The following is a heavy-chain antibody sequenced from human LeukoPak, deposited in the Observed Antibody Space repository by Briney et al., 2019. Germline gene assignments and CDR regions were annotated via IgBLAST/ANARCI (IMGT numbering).Heavy chain of an antibody. CDR1: GGSISSYY. CDR3: ARAHYDILTGYPPDSDAFDI. D-gene: IGHD3-9*01. CDR2: IYTSGST. V-gene: IGHV4-4*07. Sequence: SETLSLTCTVPGGSISSYYWSWIRQPAGKGLEWIGRIYTSGSTNYNPSLKSRVTMSVDTSKNQFSLKLSSVTAADTAVYYCARAHYDILTGYPPDSDAFDIWGQGTMVTVSS. J-gene: IGHJ3*02.